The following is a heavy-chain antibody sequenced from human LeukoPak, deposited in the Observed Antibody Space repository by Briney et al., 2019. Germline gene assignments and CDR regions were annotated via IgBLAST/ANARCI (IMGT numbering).Heavy chain of an antibody. V-gene: IGHV3-7*01. D-gene: IGHD2-21*02. CDR3: ARVVTAIRYFDY. CDR2: IKKDGSEK. J-gene: IGHJ4*02. CDR1: GFTFSTYW. Sequence: PGGSLRLSCAASGFTFSTYWMSWVRQAPGKGLEWVAYIKKDGSEKYYMDSVKGRFTISRDNAESSLSLQMNSLRAEDTAVYYCARVVTAIRYFDYWGQGTLVTVSS.